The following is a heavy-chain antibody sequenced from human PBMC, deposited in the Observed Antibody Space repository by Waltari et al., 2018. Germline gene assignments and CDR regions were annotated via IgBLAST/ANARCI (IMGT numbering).Heavy chain of an antibody. CDR3: AKSIAAAGIAELGY. V-gene: IGHV3-23*01. D-gene: IGHD6-13*01. CDR1: GFTFSSYA. CDR2: ISGSGGST. J-gene: IGHJ4*02. Sequence: EVQLLESGGGLVQPGGSLRLSCAASGFTFSSYAMSWVRQAPGKGLEWVSAISGSGGSTYSADSVKGRLTISRDNSKNTLYLKMNSLRAEDTAVYYCAKSIAAAGIAELGYWGQGTLVTVSS.